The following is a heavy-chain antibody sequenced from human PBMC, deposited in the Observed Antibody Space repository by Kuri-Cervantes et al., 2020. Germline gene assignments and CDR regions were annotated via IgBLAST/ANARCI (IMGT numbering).Heavy chain of an antibody. D-gene: IGHD3-10*01. V-gene: IGHV3-13*01. J-gene: IGHJ5*02. CDR2: IGTAGDT. Sequence: GESLKISCAASGFTFSSYDMHWVRQDTGQGLEWVSAIGTAGDTYYPGSVKGRFTISRDNAKNSLYLQIDSLRAEDTAVYYCARAIGDSLGGPNWFDPWGQGTLVTVSS. CDR1: GFTFSSYD. CDR3: ARAIGDSLGGPNWFDP.